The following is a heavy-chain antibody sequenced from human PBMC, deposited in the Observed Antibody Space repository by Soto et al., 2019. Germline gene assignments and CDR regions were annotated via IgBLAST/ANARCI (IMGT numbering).Heavy chain of an antibody. CDR1: GGSFSGYY. J-gene: IGHJ4*02. CDR2: INHSGST. Sequence: QVQLQQWGAGLLKPSETLSLTCAVYGGSFSGYYWRWIRQPPGKGLEWSGEINHSGSTNYNPSLKSLVTISVETSKNQFSLRLSSVIAADTAVYYCARGHYCSGGSCYSEPGYYFDYCGQGTLVTVSS. CDR3: ARGHYCSGGSCYSEPGYYFDY. D-gene: IGHD2-15*01. V-gene: IGHV4-34*01.